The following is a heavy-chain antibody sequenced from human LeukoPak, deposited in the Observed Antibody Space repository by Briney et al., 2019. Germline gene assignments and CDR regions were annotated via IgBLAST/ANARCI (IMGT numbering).Heavy chain of an antibody. D-gene: IGHD5-18*01. CDR3: ARDKSYGHHHFDY. J-gene: IGHJ4*02. V-gene: IGHV3-23*01. Sequence: PGGSLRLSCAASGFTFGSYAMHWVRQAPGKGLEWVSAISGSGGSTYYADSVKGRFTISRDNSKNTLYLQMNSLRAEDTAVYYCARDKSYGHHHFDYWGQGTLVTVSS. CDR1: GFTFGSYA. CDR2: ISGSGGST.